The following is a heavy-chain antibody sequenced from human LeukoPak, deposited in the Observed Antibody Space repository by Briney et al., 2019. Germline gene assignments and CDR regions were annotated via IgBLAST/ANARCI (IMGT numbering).Heavy chain of an antibody. Sequence: PGGSLRLSCAASGFTFSSYSLNWVRQAPGKGLEWVSYISSSSSTIYYANFVKGRFTISRDNAKNSLYLQMNSLRVEDTAVYYCARGLVIADYFDYWGQGTLVTVSS. D-gene: IGHD2-15*01. J-gene: IGHJ4*02. CDR1: GFTFSSYS. CDR2: ISSSSSTI. CDR3: ARGLVIADYFDY. V-gene: IGHV3-48*04.